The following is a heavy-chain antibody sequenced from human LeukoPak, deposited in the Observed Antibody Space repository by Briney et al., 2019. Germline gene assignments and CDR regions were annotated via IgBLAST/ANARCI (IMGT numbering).Heavy chain of an antibody. CDR2: ISSSGSTI. Sequence: QSGGSLRLSCAASGFTFSSYEMNWVRQAPGKGLEWVSYISSSGSTIYYADSVKGRFTISRDNAKNSLYLQMNSLRAEDTAVYYCASGYCGSLYFDYWGQGTLVTVSS. V-gene: IGHV3-48*03. J-gene: IGHJ4*02. D-gene: IGHD1-26*01. CDR3: ASGYCGSLYFDY. CDR1: GFTFSSYE.